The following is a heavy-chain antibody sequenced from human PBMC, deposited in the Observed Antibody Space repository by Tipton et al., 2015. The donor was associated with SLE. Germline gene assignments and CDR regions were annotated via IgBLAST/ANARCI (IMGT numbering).Heavy chain of an antibody. Sequence: TLSLTCTVSGGSISSGSYYWSWIRQPAGKGLEWIGRIYTSGSTNYNPSLKSRVTISVDTSKNQFSLKLSSVTAADTAVYYCARDRYYYMDVWGKGTTVPVS. CDR1: GGSISSGSYY. J-gene: IGHJ6*03. V-gene: IGHV4-61*02. CDR2: IYTSGST. CDR3: ARDRYYYMDV.